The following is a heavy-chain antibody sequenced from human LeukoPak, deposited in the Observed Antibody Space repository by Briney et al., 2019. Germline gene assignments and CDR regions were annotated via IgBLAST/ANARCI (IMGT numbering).Heavy chain of an antibody. D-gene: IGHD6-13*01. Sequence: GASVKVSCKASGYTFTSYGISWVRQAPGQGLEWMGWISAYNGNTNYAQKLQGRVTMTTDTSTSTAYMELRSLRSDDTAVYYCARAARGGSSLVFWFDPWGQGTLVTVSS. CDR2: ISAYNGNT. CDR3: ARAARGGSSLVFWFDP. J-gene: IGHJ5*02. V-gene: IGHV1-18*01. CDR1: GYTFTSYG.